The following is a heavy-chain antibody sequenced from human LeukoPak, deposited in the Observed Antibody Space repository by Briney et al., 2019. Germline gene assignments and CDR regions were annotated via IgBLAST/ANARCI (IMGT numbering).Heavy chain of an antibody. CDR1: GGSFSGYY. D-gene: IGHD6-19*01. Sequence: KTSDTLSLTCALYGGSFSGYYWSWIRQPPGKGLEWMGEINHSGSTNHNPSLKSRVTISVDTSKNQFSLKLSSVTAADPAVYYCARVSPYSSGNGPYYYYMDVWGKGTTVTVSS. CDR3: ARVSPYSSGNGPYYYYMDV. J-gene: IGHJ6*03. CDR2: INHSGST. V-gene: IGHV4-34*01.